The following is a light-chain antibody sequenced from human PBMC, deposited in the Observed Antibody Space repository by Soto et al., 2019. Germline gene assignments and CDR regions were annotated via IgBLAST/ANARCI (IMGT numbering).Light chain of an antibody. CDR3: HQYNNWPTWT. V-gene: IGKV3-15*01. J-gene: IGKJ1*01. CDR1: QSVSSN. CDR2: GAS. Sequence: EIVMTQSPATLSVSPGERATLSCRASQSVSSNLAWYQQKPGQAPRLLIYGASTRATGIPARFSGSGSGTEFSLTISSLLSEEFSVYYCHQYNNWPTWTFGQGTKLEIK.